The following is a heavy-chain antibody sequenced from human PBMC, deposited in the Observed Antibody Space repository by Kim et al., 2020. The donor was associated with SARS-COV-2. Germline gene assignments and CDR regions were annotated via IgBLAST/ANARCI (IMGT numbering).Heavy chain of an antibody. V-gene: IGHV5-51*01. CDR1: GYSFTDFW. J-gene: IGHJ3*02. CDR3: ARCHFSDSRGNYWANSFDI. D-gene: IGHD3-22*01. CDR2: VSPAGSIS. Sequence: GESLKISCEGSGYSFTDFWIAWVRHMPGRGLEWMGIVSPAGSISKYSPSFQGKVTISADKSINTPFLQWSSLNASDTAMYYCARCHFSDSRGNYWANSFDIWGPRTMVTVSS.